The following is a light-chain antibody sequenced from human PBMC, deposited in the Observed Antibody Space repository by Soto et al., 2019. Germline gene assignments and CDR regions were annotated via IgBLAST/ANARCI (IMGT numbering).Light chain of an antibody. CDR1: QTIRGR. Sequence: EIVLTQSPATLSLSPGERATLSCRTSQTIRGRLNWYQQRPGQAPRLLIYDTSNRATDIPARCSGSGSGTDFILTISSLDPEDFGVYFCQQRHNWPITFGQGTRLDIK. J-gene: IGKJ5*01. V-gene: IGKV3-11*01. CDR2: DTS. CDR3: QQRHNWPIT.